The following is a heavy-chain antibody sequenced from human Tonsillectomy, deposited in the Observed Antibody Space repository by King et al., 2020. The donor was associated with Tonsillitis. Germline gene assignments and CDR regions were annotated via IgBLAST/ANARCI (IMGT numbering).Heavy chain of an antibody. CDR3: AIVSSGSYYDAFDI. Sequence: VQLVESGRGLVKPGGSLRLSCAASGFTFSSYSMNWVRQAPGKGLEWVSSISSSSSYRYYADSVKGRFNISRDNAKNSLYLQMNSLSAEDTAVYYCAIVSSGSYYDAFDIWAKGQWSPSLQ. D-gene: IGHD1-26*01. J-gene: IGHJ3*02. CDR2: ISSSSSYR. CDR1: GFTFSSYS. V-gene: IGHV3-21*01.